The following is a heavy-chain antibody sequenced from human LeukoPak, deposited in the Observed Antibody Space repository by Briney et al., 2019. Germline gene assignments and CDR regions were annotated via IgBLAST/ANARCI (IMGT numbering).Heavy chain of an antibody. J-gene: IGHJ4*02. CDR3: AKGTSRSATVTTIDY. CDR1: RFPFVRYA. V-gene: IGHV3-23*01. D-gene: IGHD4-17*01. Sequence: PGGSLRLSCAASRFPFVRYAMSWVRQAPGKGLQWVSTINAFSDTLYYADSVKGRFTISRDNSKNTLHLQMNSLRGDDTAVYYCAKGTSRSATVTTIDYWGQGTLVAVSS. CDR2: INAFSDTL.